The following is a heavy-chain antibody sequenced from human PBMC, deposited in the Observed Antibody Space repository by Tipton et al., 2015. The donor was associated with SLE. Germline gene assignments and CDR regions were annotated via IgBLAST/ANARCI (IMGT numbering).Heavy chain of an antibody. CDR1: GGSISSGDYY. CDR2: IYHSGST. V-gene: IGHV4-39*07. J-gene: IGHJ3*02. D-gene: IGHD2-2*03. CDR3: ARVAGWIEDAFDI. Sequence: TLSLTCTVSGGSISSGDYYWSWIRQPPGKGLEWIGTIYHSGSTYYNPSLKSRVTISVDTSKNQFSLKLSSVTAADTAVYYCARVAGWIEDAFDIWGQGTMVTVSS.